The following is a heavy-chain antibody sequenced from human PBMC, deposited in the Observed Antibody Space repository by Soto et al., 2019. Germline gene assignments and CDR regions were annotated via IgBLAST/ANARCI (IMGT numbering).Heavy chain of an antibody. J-gene: IGHJ4*02. CDR3: ARSIVVVTALDY. CDR1: GYTFTSYA. Sequence: ASVKVSCRASGYTFTSYAMHWVCQAPGQRLEWMGWINAGNGNTRYSQKFQGRVTITRDTSASTAYMELSSLRSEDTAVYYCARSIVVVTALDYWGQGTLVTVSS. V-gene: IGHV1-3*01. D-gene: IGHD2-21*02. CDR2: INAGNGNT.